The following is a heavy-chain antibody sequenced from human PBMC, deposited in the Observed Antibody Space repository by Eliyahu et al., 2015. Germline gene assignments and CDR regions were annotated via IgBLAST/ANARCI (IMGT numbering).Heavy chain of an antibody. CDR1: GYTXTGYY. D-gene: IGHD4-23*01. Sequence: QVQLVQSGAEVKKPGAXVKVXXKASGYTXTGYYMHWVRQAPGQGLEWMGWINPNSGGTNYAQKFQGWVTMTRDTSISTAYMELSRLRSDDTAVYYCARGPDYGGAPFDYWGQGTLVTVSS. V-gene: IGHV1-2*04. CDR2: INPNSGGT. CDR3: ARGPDYGGAPFDY. J-gene: IGHJ4*02.